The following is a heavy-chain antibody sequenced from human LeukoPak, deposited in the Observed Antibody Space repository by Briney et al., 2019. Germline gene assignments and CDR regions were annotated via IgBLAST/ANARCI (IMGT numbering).Heavy chain of an antibody. J-gene: IGHJ4*02. CDR1: GFPFSSYW. CDR2: INQDGSEK. CDR3: ARPYFGDYAGFDY. V-gene: IGHV3-7*01. D-gene: IGHD3-3*01. Sequence: GGSLRLSCVASGFPFSSYWMTWVRQAPGKGLEWVANINQDGSEKYYVDSVKGRFTISRDNAKNSLYLQMNSLRVEDTAVYYCARPYFGDYAGFDYWGQGTLVTVSS.